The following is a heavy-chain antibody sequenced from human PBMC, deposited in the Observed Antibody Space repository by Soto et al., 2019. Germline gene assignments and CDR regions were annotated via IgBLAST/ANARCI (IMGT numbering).Heavy chain of an antibody. CDR3: AHAYYDIWTGYYPHPFDY. CDR2: IYWDDDK. V-gene: IGHV2-5*02. CDR1: GFSLSTSGVG. Sequence: QITLKESGPTLVKPTQTLTLTCTFSGFSLSTSGVGVGWIRQPPGKALEWLALIYWDDDKRYSPSLKSRLTITKDTSKNQAVLTTTNMHPVDTATYYCAHAYYDIWTGYYPHPFDYWGQGTLVTVSS. D-gene: IGHD3-9*01. J-gene: IGHJ4*02.